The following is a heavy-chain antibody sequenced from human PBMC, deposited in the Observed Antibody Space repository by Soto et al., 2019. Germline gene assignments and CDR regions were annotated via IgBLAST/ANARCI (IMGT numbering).Heavy chain of an antibody. Sequence: QVQLQQWGAGLLKPSETLSLTCAVYGGSFSGYYWSWIRQPPGKGLEWIGEINHSGSTNYNPSLKSRVTISVGTSKHQFSPKLSSVAAADTAVYYCARALTYARFDPWGQGTLVTVSS. J-gene: IGHJ5*02. CDR1: GGSFSGYY. CDR2: INHSGST. D-gene: IGHD2-2*01. CDR3: ARALTYARFDP. V-gene: IGHV4-34*01.